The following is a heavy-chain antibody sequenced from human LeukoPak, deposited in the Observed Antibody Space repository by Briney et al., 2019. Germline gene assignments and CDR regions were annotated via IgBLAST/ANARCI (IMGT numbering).Heavy chain of an antibody. CDR2: ISSSSSYI. CDR3: ARDFYGSGFYYYGMDV. J-gene: IGHJ6*02. D-gene: IGHD3-10*01. V-gene: IGHV3-21*01. Sequence: GGSLRLSCAASGFTFSSYSMNWVRQAPGKGLEWVSSISSSSSYIYYADSVKGRFTISRDNAKNSLYLQMNSLRAEDTAVYYCARDFYGSGFYYYGMDVWGQGTTVTVSS. CDR1: GFTFSSYS.